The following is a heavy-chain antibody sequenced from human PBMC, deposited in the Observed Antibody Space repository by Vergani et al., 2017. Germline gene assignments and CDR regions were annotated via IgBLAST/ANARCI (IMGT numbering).Heavy chain of an antibody. D-gene: IGHD2-2*01. CDR3: ARDLLVYCSSTSCYPTYFDY. Sequence: QVQLVQSGAEVKKPGASVKVSCKASGYTFTSYGISWVRQAPGQGLEWMGWISAHNGNTNYAQKLQGRVTMTTDTSTSTAYMELRSLRSDDTAVYYCARDLLVYCSSTSCYPTYFDYWGQGSLVTVSS. V-gene: IGHV1-18*01. CDR1: GYTFTSYG. J-gene: IGHJ4*02. CDR2: ISAHNGNT.